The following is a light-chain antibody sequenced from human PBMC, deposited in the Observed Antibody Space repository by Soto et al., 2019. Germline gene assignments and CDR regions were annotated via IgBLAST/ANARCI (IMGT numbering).Light chain of an antibody. CDR3: SSYTSSTTLV. V-gene: IGLV2-14*01. CDR1: SSDVGGYNY. Sequence: QSVLTQPASVSGSPGRSITISCTGTSSDVGGYNYVSWYQQHPGKVPKLMIYEVTYRPSGISNRFSGSKSANTASLTISGLQTEDEADYYCSSYTSSTTLVFGTGTKLTVL. CDR2: EVT. J-gene: IGLJ1*01.